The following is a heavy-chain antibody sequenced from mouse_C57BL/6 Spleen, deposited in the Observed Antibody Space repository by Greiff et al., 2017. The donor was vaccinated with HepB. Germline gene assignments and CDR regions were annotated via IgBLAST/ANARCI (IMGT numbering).Heavy chain of an antibody. Sequence: EVQLQQSGPELVKPGASVKISCKASGYTFTDYYMNWVKQSHGKSLEWIGDINPNNGGTSYNQKFKGKATLTVDKSSSTAYMELRSLTSEDSAVYYCANSYSNYVAWFAYWGQGTLVTVSA. CDR1: GYTFTDYY. CDR2: INPNNGGT. CDR3: ANSYSNYVAWFAY. D-gene: IGHD2-5*01. V-gene: IGHV1-26*01. J-gene: IGHJ3*01.